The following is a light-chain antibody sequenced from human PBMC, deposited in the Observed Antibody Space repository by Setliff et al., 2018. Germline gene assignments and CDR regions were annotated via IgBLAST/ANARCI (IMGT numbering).Light chain of an antibody. CDR1: SSDVGGYNY. CDR2: EVS. V-gene: IGLV2-8*01. J-gene: IGLJ1*01. Sequence: QSALAQPPSASGSPGQSVTISCTGTSSDVGGYNYVSWYQQHPGKAPKLMIYEVSKRPSGVPDRFSGSKSGNTASLTVSGLQAEDEAGYYCSSYAGSNNPDVFGTGTKVTVL. CDR3: SSYAGSNNPDV.